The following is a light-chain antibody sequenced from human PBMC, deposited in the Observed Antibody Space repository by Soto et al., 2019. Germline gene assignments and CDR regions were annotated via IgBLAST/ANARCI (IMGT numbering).Light chain of an antibody. CDR2: DAS. J-gene: IGKJ1*01. Sequence: DIQMTQSPSTLSASVGYRVTITCRASQSISSWLAWYQQTPGKAPKLLIYDASSLDSGVPPRFSGSGSGTDFTLAISRLQPEDSATYYCLQDINSPWTFGQGTKVDIK. CDR1: QSISSW. CDR3: LQDINSPWT. V-gene: IGKV1-5*01.